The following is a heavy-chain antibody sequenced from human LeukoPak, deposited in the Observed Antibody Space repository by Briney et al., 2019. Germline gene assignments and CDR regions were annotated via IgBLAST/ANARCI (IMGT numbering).Heavy chain of an antibody. Sequence: GGSLGLFCAASGFPFSSYAMSWVRPAPGKGLEGVLAISGSGGSTSYADSVKGPFTISSDNSKNTLYLQMNSLRAEDTAVYYCAKGGIVGATIFDWWGQGTLVTVSS. CDR3: AKGGIVGATIFDW. CDR1: GFPFSSYA. J-gene: IGHJ4*02. D-gene: IGHD1-26*01. V-gene: IGHV3-23*01. CDR2: ISGSGGST.